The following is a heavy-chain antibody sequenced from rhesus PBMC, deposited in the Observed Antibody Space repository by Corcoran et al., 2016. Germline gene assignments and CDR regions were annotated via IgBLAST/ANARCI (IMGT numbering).Heavy chain of an antibody. CDR2: IHDSTVNP. J-gene: IGHJ5-1*01. CDR1: GGSISSSNW. Sequence: QVQLQESGPAVVKPSETLSPTCAVSGGSISSSNWWDWIRPSPGKGLEWIGGIHDSTVNPLYSPSLKGRVTLSIDTSQNQFSLKLSSVTAADTAVYFCARHLGSSYGWRFDVWGAGVLVTVSS. CDR3: ARHLGSSYGWRFDV. D-gene: IGHD6-43*01. V-gene: IGHV4-93*02.